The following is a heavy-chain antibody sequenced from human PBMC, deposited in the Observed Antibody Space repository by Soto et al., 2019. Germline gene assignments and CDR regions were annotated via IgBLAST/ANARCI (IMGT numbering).Heavy chain of an antibody. J-gene: IGHJ3*02. CDR3: ANESRFGELFSAFDI. D-gene: IGHD3-10*01. Sequence: GGSLRLSCAASGFTFSSYGMHWVRQAPGKGLEWVAVISYDGSNKYYADSVKGRFTISRDNSKNTLYLQMNSLRAEDTAVYYCANESRFGELFSAFDIWGQGTMVTVSS. V-gene: IGHV3-30*18. CDR2: ISYDGSNK. CDR1: GFTFSSYG.